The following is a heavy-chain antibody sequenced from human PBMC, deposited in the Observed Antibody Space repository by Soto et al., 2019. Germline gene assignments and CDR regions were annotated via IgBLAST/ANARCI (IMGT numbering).Heavy chain of an antibody. CDR3: ARDGGPEGTNGVFDY. V-gene: IGHV3-21*01. D-gene: IGHD2-8*01. J-gene: IGHJ4*02. Sequence: GGSLRLSCAASGFTFSSYSMNWVRQAPGKGLEWVSSISSSSSYIYYADSVKGRFTISRDNAKNSLYLQMNSLRAEDTAVYYCARDGGPEGTNGVFDYWGQGTLVTVSS. CDR1: GFTFSSYS. CDR2: ISSSSSYI.